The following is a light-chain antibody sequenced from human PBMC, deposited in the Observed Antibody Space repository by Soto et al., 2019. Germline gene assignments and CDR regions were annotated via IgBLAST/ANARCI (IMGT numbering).Light chain of an antibody. V-gene: IGLV1-44*01. J-gene: IGLJ1*01. CDR2: SNG. Sequence: QSVLTQPPSTSGTPGQRVNISCSGGSSNVGSNTVNWYQHLPGTAPKLLIYSNGHRASGVPDRFSGSKSGNSASLTISGLQAEDEADYYCSSYASSSSYVFGGGTKLTVL. CDR1: SSNVGSNT. CDR3: SSYASSSSYV.